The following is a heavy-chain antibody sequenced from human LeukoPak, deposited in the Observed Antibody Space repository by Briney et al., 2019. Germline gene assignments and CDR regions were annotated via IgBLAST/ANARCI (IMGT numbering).Heavy chain of an antibody. D-gene: IGHD1-26*01. CDR2: LSYDEINK. J-gene: IGHJ4*02. V-gene: IGHV3-30*01. Sequence: PGGSLRLSCAASGFIFSGYAMHWVRQAPGKGLEWVAVLSYDEINKYYADSVKGRFTISRDNSKNTLYLQMNSLRAEDTAIYYCARPVVNSGIDFWGQGTLVTVSS. CDR1: GFIFSGYA. CDR3: ARPVVNSGIDF.